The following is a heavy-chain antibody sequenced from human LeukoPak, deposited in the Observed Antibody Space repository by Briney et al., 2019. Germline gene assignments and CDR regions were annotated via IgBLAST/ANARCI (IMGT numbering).Heavy chain of an antibody. D-gene: IGHD5-18*01. CDR1: GGSISSYY. J-gene: IGHJ6*02. CDR3: ARDNYSYQYDHYYGMDV. Sequence: SETLSLTCTVSGGSISSYYWSWIRQPPGKGLEWIGSIYYSGNSYYNPSLKSRVTISVDTSKNHFSLRVSSVTAADTAVYYCARDNYSYQYDHYYGMDVWGQGTTVTVSS. CDR2: IYYSGNS. V-gene: IGHV4-59*12.